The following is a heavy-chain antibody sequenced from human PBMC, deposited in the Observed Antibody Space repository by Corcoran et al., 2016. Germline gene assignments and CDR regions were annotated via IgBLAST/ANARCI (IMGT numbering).Heavy chain of an antibody. CDR3: ARVRIYALGMDF. Sequence: QVQLVQSGAEVKKPGASVKVSCKASGYTFTSYAMHWVRQAPGQRLEWMGWINAGNGNTKYSQKFQGRVTITRDTSARTAYMELSSLRSEDTAVYYGARVRIYALGMDFWGQGSTVTVSS. D-gene: IGHD3-16*01. CDR1: GYTFTSYA. V-gene: IGHV1-3*01. CDR2: INAGNGNT. J-gene: IGHJ6*02.